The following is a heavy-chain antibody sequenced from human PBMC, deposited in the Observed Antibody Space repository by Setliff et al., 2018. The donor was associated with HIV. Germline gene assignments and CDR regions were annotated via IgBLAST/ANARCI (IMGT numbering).Heavy chain of an antibody. J-gene: IGHJ6*02. CDR3: TRDGVEVAAD. D-gene: IGHD6-13*01. CDR2: IRSKAYGGTT. V-gene: IGHV3-49*04. CDR1: GFTFGDYT. Sequence: GGSLRLSCTVSGFTFGDYTMSWVRQAPGKGLEWVGFIRSKAYGGTTEYAASVKGRFTISRDDSKSIAYLQMNSLRTEDTAVYYCTRDGVEVAADWGQGTTVTVSS.